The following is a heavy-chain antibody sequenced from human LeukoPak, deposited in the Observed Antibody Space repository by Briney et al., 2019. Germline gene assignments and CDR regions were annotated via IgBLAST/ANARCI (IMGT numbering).Heavy chain of an antibody. CDR1: GGSFSGYY. D-gene: IGHD5-18*01. V-gene: IGHV4-34*01. J-gene: IGHJ4*02. CDR3: ARRRIQLWPLPFDY. CDR2: INHSGST. Sequence: SETLSLTCAVYGGSFSGYYWSWIRQPPGKGLEWIGEINHSGSTNYNPSLKSRVTISVDTSKNQFSLKLSSVTAADTAVYYCARRRIQLWPLPFDYWGQGTLVTVSS.